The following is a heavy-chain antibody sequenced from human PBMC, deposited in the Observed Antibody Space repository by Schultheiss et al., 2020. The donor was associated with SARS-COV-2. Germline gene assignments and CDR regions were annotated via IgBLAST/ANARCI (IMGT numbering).Heavy chain of an antibody. J-gene: IGHJ4*02. Sequence: ASVKVSCKASGGTFSSYTISWVRQAPGQGLEWMGWISAYNGNTNYAQKLQGRVTMTTDTSTSTAYMELRSLRSDDTAVYYCASRVTYCSSTSCRRGVDYWGQGTLVTVSS. V-gene: IGHV1-18*01. D-gene: IGHD2-2*01. CDR3: ASRVTYCSSTSCRRGVDY. CDR2: ISAYNGNT. CDR1: GGTFSSYT.